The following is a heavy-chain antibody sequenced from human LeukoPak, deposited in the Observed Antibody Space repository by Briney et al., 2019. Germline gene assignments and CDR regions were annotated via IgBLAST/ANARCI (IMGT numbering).Heavy chain of an antibody. Sequence: KPSETLSLTCTVSGGSISSSSYYWGWIRQPPGKGLEWIGSIYYSGSTYYNPSLKSRVTISVDTSKNQFSLKLSSVTAADTAVYYCARDSRDYDFWSGYYPAEKDAFDIWGQGTMVTVSS. CDR2: IYYSGST. CDR3: ARDSRDYDFWSGYYPAEKDAFDI. CDR1: GGSISSSSYY. J-gene: IGHJ3*02. D-gene: IGHD3-3*01. V-gene: IGHV4-39*07.